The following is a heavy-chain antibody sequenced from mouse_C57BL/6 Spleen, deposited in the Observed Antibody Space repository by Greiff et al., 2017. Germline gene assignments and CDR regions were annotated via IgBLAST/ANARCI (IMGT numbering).Heavy chain of an antibody. V-gene: IGHV1-52*01. D-gene: IGHD1-1*01. CDR1: GYTFTSYW. Sequence: QVQLQQPGAELVRPASSVKLSCKASGYTFTSYWLHWVKQRPIQGLEGIGNIDPSDSETHYNQKFKDKATLTVDNPSSTAYMQLSSLASEDSAVYYCARENGSSPFAYWGQGTLVTVSA. CDR3: ARENGSSPFAY. CDR2: IDPSDSET. J-gene: IGHJ3*01.